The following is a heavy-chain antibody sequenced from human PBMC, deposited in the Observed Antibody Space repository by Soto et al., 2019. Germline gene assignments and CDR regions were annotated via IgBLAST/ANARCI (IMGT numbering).Heavy chain of an antibody. CDR2: IYYSGST. J-gene: IGHJ4*02. V-gene: IGHV4-59*01. D-gene: IGHD6-13*01. Sequence: SETLSLTCTVSGGSISSYYWSWIRQPPGKGLEWIGYIYYSGSTNYNPSLKSRVTISVDTSKNQFSLKLSSVTAADTAVYYCARAPSSSWYLFDYWGQGTLVTVSS. CDR3: ARAPSSSWYLFDY. CDR1: GGSISSYY.